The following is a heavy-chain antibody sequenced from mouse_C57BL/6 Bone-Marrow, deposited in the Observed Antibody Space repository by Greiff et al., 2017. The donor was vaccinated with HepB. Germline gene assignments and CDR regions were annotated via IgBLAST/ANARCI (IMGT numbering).Heavy chain of an antibody. CDR1: GYTFTDYY. V-gene: IGHV1-19*01. D-gene: IGHD2-4*01. Sequence: VQLQQSGPVLVKPGASVKMSCKASGYTFTDYYMNWVKQSHGKSLEWIGVINPYNGGTSYNQKFKGKATLTVDKSSSTAYMELNSLTSEDSAVYYCARSGDYEDDWGQGTTLTVSS. J-gene: IGHJ2*01. CDR3: ARSGDYEDD. CDR2: INPYNGGT.